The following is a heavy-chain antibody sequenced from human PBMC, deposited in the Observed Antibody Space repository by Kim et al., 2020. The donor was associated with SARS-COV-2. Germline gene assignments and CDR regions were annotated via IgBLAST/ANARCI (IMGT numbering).Heavy chain of an antibody. Sequence: SETLSLTCTVSGGSISSGGYYWSWIRQHPGKGLEWIGYIYYSGSTYYNPSLKSRVTISVDTSKNQFSLKLNSVTAADTAVYYCARRGYYYGSGSYSVGYFDYWGQGTLVTVSS. D-gene: IGHD3-10*01. V-gene: IGHV4-31*03. CDR2: IYYSGST. J-gene: IGHJ4*02. CDR1: GGSISSGGYY. CDR3: ARRGYYYGSGSYSVGYFDY.